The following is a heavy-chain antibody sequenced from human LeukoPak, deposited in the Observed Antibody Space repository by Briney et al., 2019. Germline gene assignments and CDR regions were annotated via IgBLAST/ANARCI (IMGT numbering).Heavy chain of an antibody. CDR3: AKVYYYGSGSYYNDAFDI. V-gene: IGHV3-23*01. Sequence: PGRCLSLSCAASGFTLSSYATSWVRRAPGKGLEWVSAISGSGGSTYYADSVKGRFTISRDNSKNTLYLQMNSLRAEDTAVYYCAKVYYYGSGSYYNDAFDIWGQGTMVTVSS. CDR1: GFTLSSYA. D-gene: IGHD3-10*01. J-gene: IGHJ3*02. CDR2: ISGSGGST.